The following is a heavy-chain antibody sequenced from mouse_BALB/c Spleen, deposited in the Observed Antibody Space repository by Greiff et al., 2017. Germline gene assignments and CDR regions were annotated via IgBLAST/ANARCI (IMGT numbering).Heavy chain of an antibody. CDR3: AREGNYDENYYAMDY. J-gene: IGHJ4*01. CDR1: GYSITSGYY. Sequence: VQLQQSGPGLVKPSQSLSLTCSVTGYSITSGYYWNWIRQFPGNKLEWMGYISYDGSNNYNPSLKNRISITRDTSKNQFFLKLNSVTTEDTATYYCAREGNYDENYYAMDYWGQGTSVTVSS. CDR2: ISYDGSN. V-gene: IGHV3-6*02. D-gene: IGHD2-4*01.